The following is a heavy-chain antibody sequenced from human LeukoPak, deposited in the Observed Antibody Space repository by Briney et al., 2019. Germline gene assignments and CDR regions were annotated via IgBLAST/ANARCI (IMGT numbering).Heavy chain of an antibody. CDR1: GYSFTSYG. CDR2: ISAYNGNT. V-gene: IGHV1-18*01. J-gene: IGHJ4*02. D-gene: IGHD3-3*01. CDR3: ARDTYEHPYFDY. Sequence: ASVKVSCKASGYSFTSYGISWVRQAPGQGLEWMGWISAYNGNTNYAQKLQGRVTMTTDTSTSTAYMELRSLRSDDTAVYYCARDTYEHPYFDYWGQGTLVTVSS.